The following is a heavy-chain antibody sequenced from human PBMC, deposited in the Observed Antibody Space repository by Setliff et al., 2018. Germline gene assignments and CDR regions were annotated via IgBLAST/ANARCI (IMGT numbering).Heavy chain of an antibody. CDR2: ISPHSGRA. CDR1: GYTFSDYG. CDR3: ERLVRYCTATACQRTSGDDL. V-gene: IGHV1-18*01. D-gene: IGHD2-8*01. J-gene: IGHJ5*02. Sequence: ASVKVSCKASGYTFSDYGFSWMRQAPGQGLEWMGWISPHSGRAFYAPQFQDRVITTTDTSTNTAYLDLRSLRSDDTAVYYCERLVRYCTATACQRTSGDDLWGQGTLVTVSA.